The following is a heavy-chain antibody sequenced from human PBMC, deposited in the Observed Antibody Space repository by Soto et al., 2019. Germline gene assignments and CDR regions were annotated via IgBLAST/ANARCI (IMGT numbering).Heavy chain of an antibody. D-gene: IGHD6-19*01. J-gene: IGHJ4*02. CDR1: GFTSSDYY. CDR2: ISSSTSYT. V-gene: IGHV3-11*03. Sequence: AGGSLRLSCAASGFTSSDYYMSWIRQTPGKGLEWVSYISSSTSYTNYADSVKGRFTISRDNAKNSLYLQMNSLRAEDTAVYYCARRRRYSSDWHYDYWGQGTLVTVSS. CDR3: ARRRRYSSDWHYDY.